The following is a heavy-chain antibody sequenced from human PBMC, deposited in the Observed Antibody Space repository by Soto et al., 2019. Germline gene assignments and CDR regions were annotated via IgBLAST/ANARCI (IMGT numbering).Heavy chain of an antibody. CDR2: ISGSGSST. D-gene: IGHD3-16*01. Sequence: PGGSLRLSCAASGFTFSSNAMSWVRQTPGKGLEWVSTISGSGSSTYYADSVKGRFTISRDNSKNTLYLQMNSLRAEDTAVYYCAKGGDYYYYGMDVWGQGTTVTSP. J-gene: IGHJ6*02. CDR3: AKGGDYYYYGMDV. CDR1: GFTFSSNA. V-gene: IGHV3-23*01.